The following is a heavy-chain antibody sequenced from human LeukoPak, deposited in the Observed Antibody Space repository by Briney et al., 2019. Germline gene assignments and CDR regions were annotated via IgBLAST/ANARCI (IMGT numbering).Heavy chain of an antibody. Sequence: GGSLSLSCAASGFPFSSHAMSWGRQPPGEGLQWGAAVSNGKTYYADPVTGRFAISRDDSTNTVYLHLNSLRDEDTALYHCVREAGYCAPVCVKTNWFDPWGQGTLVTVSS. D-gene: IGHD2-15*01. J-gene: IGHJ5*02. CDR1: GFPFSSHA. CDR3: VREAGYCAPVCVKTNWFDP. V-gene: IGHV3-23*01. CDR2: VSNGKT.